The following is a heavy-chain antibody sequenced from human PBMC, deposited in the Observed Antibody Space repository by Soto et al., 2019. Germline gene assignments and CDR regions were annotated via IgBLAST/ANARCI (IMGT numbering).Heavy chain of an antibody. CDR2: IHNSGST. CDR3: ARGLSSPSATGI. Sequence: QPQLQESGPGLVKPSETLSLTCTVSGGSVSSCCNYWGWVRQPPGKGLEWIGSIHNSGSTSYNPSLRSRVIISVDTPKNQLSLTLTSVTAADTAVYNCARGLSSPSATGIWGQGILVTVSS. D-gene: IGHD6-6*01. V-gene: IGHV4-39*01. J-gene: IGHJ4*02. CDR1: GGSVSSCCNY.